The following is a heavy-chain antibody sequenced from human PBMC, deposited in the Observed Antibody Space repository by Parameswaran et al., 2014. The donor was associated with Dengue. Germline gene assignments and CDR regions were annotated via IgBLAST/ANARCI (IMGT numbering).Heavy chain of an antibody. CDR3: ARVGHYDSSGYPPYFDY. V-gene: IGHV3-48*02. CDR2: ISSSSSTI. J-gene: IGHJ4*02. D-gene: IGHD3-22*01. Sequence: VRQMPGKGLEWVSYISSSSSTIYYADSVKGRFTISRDNAKNSLYLQMNSLRDEDTAVYYCARVGHYDSSGYPPYFDYWGQGTLVTVSS.